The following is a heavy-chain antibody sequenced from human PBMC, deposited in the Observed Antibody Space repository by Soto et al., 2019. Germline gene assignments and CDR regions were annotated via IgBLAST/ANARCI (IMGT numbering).Heavy chain of an antibody. J-gene: IGHJ4*02. CDR3: AQGLAVAGFDY. D-gene: IGHD6-19*01. CDR2: IKEDGSEK. V-gene: IGHV3-7*01. Sequence: EVQLVESGGGLVQPGGSLRLSCAASGFTFSRSWMSWVRQAPGKGLEWVADIKEDGSEKYYVDAVKGRFTISRDNAKNSLNLQMSSLRVEDTALYYCAQGLAVAGFDYWGQGTLVTVSS. CDR1: GFTFSRSW.